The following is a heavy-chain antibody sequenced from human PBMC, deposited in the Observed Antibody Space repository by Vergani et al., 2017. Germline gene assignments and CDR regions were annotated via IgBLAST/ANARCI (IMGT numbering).Heavy chain of an antibody. CDR2: IRSKAYGGTT. J-gene: IGHJ6*02. D-gene: IGHD6-13*01. V-gene: IGHV3-49*03. CDR1: GFTFGDYA. CDR3: AKKLHSSSWYEREYYYYGMDV. Sequence: EVQLVESGGGLVQPGGSLRLSCAASGFTFGDYAMSWFRQAPGKGLEWVGFIRSKAYGGTTEYAASVKGRFTISRDDSKSIAYLQMNSLKTEDTAVYYCAKKLHSSSWYEREYYYYGMDVWGQGTTVTVSS.